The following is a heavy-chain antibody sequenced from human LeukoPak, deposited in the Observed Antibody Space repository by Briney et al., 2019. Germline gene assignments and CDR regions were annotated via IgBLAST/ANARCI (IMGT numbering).Heavy chain of an antibody. D-gene: IGHD5-18*01. CDR2: ISYDGSNK. V-gene: IGHV3-30*18. J-gene: IGHJ3*02. CDR3: AKVLGGYSYGYDAFDI. CDR1: GFTFSSYG. Sequence: TGRSLRLSCAASGFTFSSYGMHWVRQAPGKGLEWVAVISYDGSNKYYADSVKGRFTISRDNSKNTLYLQMNSLRAEDTAVYYCAKVLGGYSYGYDAFDIWGQGTMVTVSS.